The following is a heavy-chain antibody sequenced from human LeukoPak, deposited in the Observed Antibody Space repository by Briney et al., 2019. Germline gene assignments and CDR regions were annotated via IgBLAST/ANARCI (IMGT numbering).Heavy chain of an antibody. CDR2: IYTSGST. CDR1: GGSISSGSYY. D-gene: IGHD6-19*01. CDR3: ARGMGRGGQWLPYGNWLDP. V-gene: IGHV4-61*02. Sequence: SQTLSLTCTVSGGSISSGSYYWSWIRQPAGKGLEWIGRIYTSGSTNYNPSLKSRVTISVDTSKNQFSLKLSSVTAADTAVYYCARGMGRGGQWLPYGNWLDPWGQGTLVTVSS. J-gene: IGHJ5*02.